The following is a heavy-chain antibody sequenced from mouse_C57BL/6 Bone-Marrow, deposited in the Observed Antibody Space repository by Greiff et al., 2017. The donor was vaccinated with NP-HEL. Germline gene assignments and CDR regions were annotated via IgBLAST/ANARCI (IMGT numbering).Heavy chain of an antibody. CDR3: ARDDETEASDGRGDD. V-gene: IGHV1-72*01. CDR1: GYTFTSYW. CDR2: IDPNSGGT. D-gene: IGHD6-1*01. J-gene: IGHJ4*01. Sequence: QVHVKQSGAELVKPGASVKLSCKASGYTFTSYWMHWVKQRPGRGLEWIGRIDPNSGGTKYNEKFKSKATLTVDKPSSKAYMQLSSLTSEDSACYYCARDDETEASDGRGDDWGQGTSVTVSS.